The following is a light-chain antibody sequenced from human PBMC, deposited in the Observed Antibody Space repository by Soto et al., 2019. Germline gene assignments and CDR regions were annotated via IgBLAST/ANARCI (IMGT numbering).Light chain of an antibody. CDR3: SSYRSSSPLVV. V-gene: IGLV2-14*01. Sequence: QSALTQPASVSGSPGQSITISCTGTISDVGDYNYVSWYQQHPDKAPKLMIYDVSNRPSGVSNRFSGSKSGNTASLTISGLHPEDEADYYCSSYRSSSPLVVFGAGTKLTVL. CDR1: ISDVGDYNY. J-gene: IGLJ2*01. CDR2: DVS.